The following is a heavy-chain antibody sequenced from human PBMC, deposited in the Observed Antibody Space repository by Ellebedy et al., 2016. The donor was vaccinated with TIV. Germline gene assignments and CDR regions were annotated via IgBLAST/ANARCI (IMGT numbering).Heavy chain of an antibody. D-gene: IGHD1-26*01. Sequence: GESLKISCAASGFTFSSYAMSWVRQAPGKGLEWVSTISHTGGRTYYADSVKGRFTISRDNAKNTLYLQMNSLRLEDTGVYFCARAGSYRFDYWGPGSLVTVSS. CDR2: ISHTGGRT. CDR1: GFTFSSYA. J-gene: IGHJ4*02. CDR3: ARAGSYRFDY. V-gene: IGHV3-23*01.